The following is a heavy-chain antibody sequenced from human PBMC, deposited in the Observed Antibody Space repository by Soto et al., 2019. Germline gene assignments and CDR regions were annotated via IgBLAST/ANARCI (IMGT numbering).Heavy chain of an antibody. J-gene: IGHJ4*02. D-gene: IGHD3-22*01. V-gene: IGHV5-51*01. CDR1: GYSFTNYW. CDR3: ARSGQYDSSGYYPFVHFDY. Sequence: PGESLKISCKVSGYSFTNYWIGWVRQLPGKGLEWMGTIYPGDSDTKYSQSFRGQATISADNSISTAYLQWSSLKASDTAMYYCARSGQYDSSGYYPFVHFDYWGQGTLVTVSS. CDR2: IYPGDSDT.